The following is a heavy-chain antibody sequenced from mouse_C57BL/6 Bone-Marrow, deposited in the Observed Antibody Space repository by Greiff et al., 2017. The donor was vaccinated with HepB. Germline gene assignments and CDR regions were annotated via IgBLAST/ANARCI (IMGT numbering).Heavy chain of an antibody. CDR2: IYPRSGNT. V-gene: IGHV1-81*01. Sequence: QVQLKESGAELARPGASVKLSCKASGYTFTSYGISWVKQRTGQGLEWIGEIYPRSGNTYYNEKFKGKATLTADKSASTAYMELRSLTSEDSAVYFCARGNYYGSSYDPFFDYWGQGTTLTVSS. J-gene: IGHJ2*01. CDR1: GYTFTSYG. CDR3: ARGNYYGSSYDPFFDY. D-gene: IGHD1-1*01.